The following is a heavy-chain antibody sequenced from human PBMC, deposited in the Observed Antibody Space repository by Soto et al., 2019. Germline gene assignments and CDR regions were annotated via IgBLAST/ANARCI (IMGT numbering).Heavy chain of an antibody. CDR1: GGSISSGGYY. J-gene: IGHJ4*02. V-gene: IGHV4-31*03. Sequence: QVQLQESGPGLVKPSQTLSLTCTVSGGSISSGGYYWSWIRQHPVKGLEWIGYIYYSGSTYYNPSLKSRVTISVDMSKNQVSLKLSAVTAADTAVYYCATHSDNWYRYWGQGTLVTVSS. CDR2: IYYSGST. CDR3: ATHSDNWYRY. D-gene: IGHD6-13*01.